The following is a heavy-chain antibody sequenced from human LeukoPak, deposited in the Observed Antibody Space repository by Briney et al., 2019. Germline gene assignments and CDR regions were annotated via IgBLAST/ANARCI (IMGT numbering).Heavy chain of an antibody. CDR3: ARGPYDYGDYVFDY. CDR2: IIPILGIA. D-gene: IGHD4-17*01. J-gene: IGHJ4*02. V-gene: IGHV1-69*04. Sequence: SVKVSCKASGYTFTSYGISWVRQAPGQGLEWMGRIIPILGIANYAQKFQGRVTITADKSTSTAYMELSSLRSEDTAVYYCARGPYDYGDYVFDYWGQGTLVTVSS. CDR1: GYTFTSYG.